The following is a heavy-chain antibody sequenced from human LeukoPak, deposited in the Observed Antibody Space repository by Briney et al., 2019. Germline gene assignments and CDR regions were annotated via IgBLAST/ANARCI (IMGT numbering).Heavy chain of an antibody. CDR2: INDVDTP. CDR1: GFTVSTNH. Sequence: PGGSLRLSCAVSGFTVSTNHMTWVRQAPGKGLEWVSAINDVDTPYYPDTVRGQFTISRDSAKNTLYLQLKSLRAEDTAVYYCARDMIHSSGAFDSWGQGPLVTVSS. CDR3: ARDMIHSSGAFDS. V-gene: IGHV3-53*01. J-gene: IGHJ4*02. D-gene: IGHD3-22*01.